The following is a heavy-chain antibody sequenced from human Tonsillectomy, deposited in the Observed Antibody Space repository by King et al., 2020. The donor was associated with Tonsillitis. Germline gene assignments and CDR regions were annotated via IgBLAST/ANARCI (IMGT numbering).Heavy chain of an antibody. Sequence: VQLVESGGGLVKPGGSLRLSFAASGFTFSDYYMSWIRQAPGKGLGGVSYTSSISIYTKYADSLKGRLTISRDNAKKSLYLQMNSLRADDTAVYYCARVVCGGSCSNFDYWGQGTLVTVSS. CDR1: GFTFSDYY. D-gene: IGHD2-15*01. V-gene: IGHV3-11*05. J-gene: IGHJ4*02. CDR3: ARVVCGGSCSNFDY. CDR2: TSSISIYT.